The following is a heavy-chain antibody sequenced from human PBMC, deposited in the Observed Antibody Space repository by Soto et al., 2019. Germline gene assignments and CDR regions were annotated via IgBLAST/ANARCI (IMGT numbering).Heavy chain of an antibody. D-gene: IGHD3-9*01. CDR3: AILSGNQAYDILTYYGMDV. V-gene: IGHV4-31*03. CDR2: IYYSGST. Sequence: SETLSLTCTVSGGSISSGGYYWSWIRQHPGKGLEWIGYIYYSGSTYYNPSLKSRVTISVDTSKNQFSLKLSSVTAADTAVYYCAILSGNQAYDILTYYGMDVWGQGTTVTVSS. CDR1: GGSISSGGYY. J-gene: IGHJ6*02.